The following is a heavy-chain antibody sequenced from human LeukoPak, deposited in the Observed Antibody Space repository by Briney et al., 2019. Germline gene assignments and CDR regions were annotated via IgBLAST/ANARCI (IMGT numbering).Heavy chain of an antibody. Sequence: GGSLRLSCAASGFAFSSYSMNWIRQAPGKGLEWVSSITTSSSHVYYADSVKGRFTISRDNAKNSLYLQMNSLRAEDTAVYYCARVMTSVTIPDFWGQGTLVTVSS. CDR3: ARVMTSVTIPDF. J-gene: IGHJ4*02. CDR2: ITTSSSHV. CDR1: GFAFSSYS. V-gene: IGHV3-21*01. D-gene: IGHD4-17*01.